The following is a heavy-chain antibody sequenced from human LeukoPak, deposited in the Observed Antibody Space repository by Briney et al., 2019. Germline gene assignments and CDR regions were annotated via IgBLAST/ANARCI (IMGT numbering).Heavy chain of an antibody. CDR2: IYPGDSDT. CDR3: ARVGGFSRNCFDS. CDR1: GYRFASYW. Sequence: GESLKIPCKGSGYRFASYWIGWVRQMPGKGLEWMGSIYPGDSDTRYSPSFRGQVTISGDKSISTAYLQWISLKASDTAMYYCARVGGFSRNCFDSWGQGTLVTVSS. J-gene: IGHJ5*01. V-gene: IGHV5-51*01. D-gene: IGHD3-3*02.